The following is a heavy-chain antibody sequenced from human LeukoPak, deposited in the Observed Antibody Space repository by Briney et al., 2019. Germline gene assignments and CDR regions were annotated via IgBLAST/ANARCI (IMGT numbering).Heavy chain of an antibody. CDR2: IWHDGSNK. Sequence: PGRSLRLSCAASGFTFSSYGMHWVRQAPGKGLEWVAVIWHDGSNKYYADSVKGRFTISRDNSKNTLYLQMNSLRAEDTAVYYCARGDSSGYYARNEYFQHWGQGTLVTVSS. J-gene: IGHJ1*01. V-gene: IGHV3-33*01. D-gene: IGHD3-22*01. CDR1: GFTFSSYG. CDR3: ARGDSSGYYARNEYFQH.